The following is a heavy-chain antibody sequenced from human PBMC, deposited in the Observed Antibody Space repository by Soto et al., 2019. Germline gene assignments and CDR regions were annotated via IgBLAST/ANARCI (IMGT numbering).Heavy chain of an antibody. CDR1: GFSFSSYG. D-gene: IGHD1-26*01. Sequence: QVQLVESGGGVVQPGRSLRLSCVAAGFSFSSYGMHWVRQAPSKRLQWVAIISYDESNTYYADSVKGRFTISRDNSKNTLYLQMNSLRAEDTSVYYCAKEGGLSGSYYICSSYYFDYWGQGTLVTVSS. V-gene: IGHV3-30*18. J-gene: IGHJ4*02. CDR2: ISYDESNT. CDR3: AKEGGLSGSYYICSSYYFDY.